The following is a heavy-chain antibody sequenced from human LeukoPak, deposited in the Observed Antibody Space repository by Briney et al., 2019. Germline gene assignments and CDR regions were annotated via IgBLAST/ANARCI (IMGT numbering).Heavy chain of an antibody. CDR3: ARDLELSGSYYDY. J-gene: IGHJ4*02. V-gene: IGHV1-69*05. Sequence: SVKVSCKASGGTFSSYAISWVRQAPGQGLEWMERIIPIFGTANYAQKFQGRVTITTDESTSTAYMELSSLRSEDTAVYYCARDLELSGSYYDYWGQGTLVTVSS. CDR2: IIPIFGTA. CDR1: GGTFSSYA. D-gene: IGHD1-26*01.